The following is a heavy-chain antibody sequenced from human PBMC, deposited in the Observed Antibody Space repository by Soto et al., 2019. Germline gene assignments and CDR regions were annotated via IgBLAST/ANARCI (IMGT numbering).Heavy chain of an antibody. V-gene: IGHV1-3*01. Sequence: ASVKVSCKASGYTFTRYGINWVRQAPGRGLEWMGWINPGNGNTKYSQQFQGRVIIDRDTSASTAYMELNSLRVEDTAVYYCARSDWFDPWGQGTLVTVSS. CDR3: ARSDWFDP. J-gene: IGHJ5*02. D-gene: IGHD3-16*01. CDR2: INPGNGNT. CDR1: GYTFTRYG.